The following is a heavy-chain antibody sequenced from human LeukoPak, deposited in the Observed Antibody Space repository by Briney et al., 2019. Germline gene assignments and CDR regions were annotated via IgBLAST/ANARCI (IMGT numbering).Heavy chain of an antibody. Sequence: GGSLRLSCAASGFTFSSYWMSWVRQAPGKGLEWVANIKQDGSEKYYVDSVKGRFTISRDNAKNSLYLQMNSLRAEDTAVYYCARLILTGSEGYYYMDVWGKGTTVTVSS. V-gene: IGHV3-7*01. D-gene: IGHD3-9*01. CDR3: ARLILTGSEGYYYMDV. CDR2: IKQDGSEK. J-gene: IGHJ6*03. CDR1: GFTFSSYW.